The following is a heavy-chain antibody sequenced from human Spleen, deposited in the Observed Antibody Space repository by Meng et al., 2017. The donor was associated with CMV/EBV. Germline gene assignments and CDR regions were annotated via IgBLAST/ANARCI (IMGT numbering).Heavy chain of an antibody. CDR3: ARDPATGPRGDHFDY. Sequence: SETLSLTCSVSGGSINNDYYWGWIRQPPGKGLEWIGSIFYSGSTYYSPSLKSRATISVDTSKNQFPLKLSSVTAADTSVYYCARDPATGPRGDHFDYWGQGTLVTVSS. J-gene: IGHJ4*02. V-gene: IGHV4-38-2*02. CDR2: IFYSGST. D-gene: IGHD3-16*01. CDR1: GGSINNDYY.